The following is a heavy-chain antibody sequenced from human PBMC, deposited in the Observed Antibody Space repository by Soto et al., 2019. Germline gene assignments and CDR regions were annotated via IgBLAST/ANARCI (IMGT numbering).Heavy chain of an antibody. J-gene: IGHJ5*02. CDR2: INHSRST. Sequence: QVQLQQWGAGLLKPSETLSLTCAVYGWSFSGYYWNWIRQPPGKGLEWIGEINHSRSTNYNPSLKSRVTISVDTSKNQLYLKLRSVTAAATAVYYCARGHSRHNWLDPWGQGTLVTVSS. D-gene: IGHD6-13*01. CDR3: ARGHSRHNWLDP. V-gene: IGHV4-34*01. CDR1: GWSFSGYY.